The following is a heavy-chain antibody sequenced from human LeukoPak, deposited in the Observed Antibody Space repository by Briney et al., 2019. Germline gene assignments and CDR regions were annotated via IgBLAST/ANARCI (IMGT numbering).Heavy chain of an antibody. V-gene: IGHV4-34*01. CDR2: INHSGST. D-gene: IGHD6-19*01. CDR3: ARSFYSSGLFLFDY. Sequence: SETLSLTCAVYGGSFSGYYWSWIRQPPGKGLEWIGEINHSGSTNYNPSLKSRVTISVDTSKSQFSLKLSSVTAADTAVYYCARSFYSSGLFLFDYWGQGTLVTVSS. CDR1: GGSFSGYY. J-gene: IGHJ4*02.